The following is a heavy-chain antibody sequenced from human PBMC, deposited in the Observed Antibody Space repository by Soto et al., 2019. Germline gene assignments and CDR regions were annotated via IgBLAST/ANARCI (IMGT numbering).Heavy chain of an antibody. CDR1: GYTFTSYY. CDR3: ARSPRAHYDFWSGYYLDFDY. CDR2: INPSGGST. Sequence: GASVKLSCKAPGYTFTSYYMHWVRQAPGQGLERMGIINPSGGSTSYTQKFQGRVTMTRDTSTSTVYMELSSLRSEDTAVYYCARSPRAHYDFWSGYYLDFDYCGQGTLVTVSS. J-gene: IGHJ4*02. D-gene: IGHD3-3*01. V-gene: IGHV1-46*01.